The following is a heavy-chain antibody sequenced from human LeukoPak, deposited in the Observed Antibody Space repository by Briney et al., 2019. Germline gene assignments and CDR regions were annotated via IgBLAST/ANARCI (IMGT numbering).Heavy chain of an antibody. Sequence: ASVRVSCKASGYTFTGYYMHWVRQAPGQGLEWMAWINPKSGGTHYAQKFQGRVAVTADTSISTVFMELIGLTSDDTAVYYCATGRGRDYYDTNGCPDFWGQGTLVTVSS. D-gene: IGHD3-22*01. CDR1: GYTFTGYY. J-gene: IGHJ4*02. V-gene: IGHV1-2*02. CDR2: INPKSGGT. CDR3: ATGRGRDYYDTNGCPDF.